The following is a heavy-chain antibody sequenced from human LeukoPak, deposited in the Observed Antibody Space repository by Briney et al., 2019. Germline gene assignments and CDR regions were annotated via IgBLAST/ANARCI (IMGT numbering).Heavy chain of an antibody. D-gene: IGHD4-23*01. CDR3: ARERGTTVVRWDY. Sequence: PSETLSLTCTVSGGSISSGTYYWSWIRQPAGKGLEWIGRIYSSGTTNYNPSLKSRVTISLDTSKNQFSLRLSSVTAADTAVYYCARERGTTVVRWDYRGQGTQVTVSS. V-gene: IGHV4-61*02. CDR2: IYSSGTT. CDR1: GGSISSGTYY. J-gene: IGHJ4*02.